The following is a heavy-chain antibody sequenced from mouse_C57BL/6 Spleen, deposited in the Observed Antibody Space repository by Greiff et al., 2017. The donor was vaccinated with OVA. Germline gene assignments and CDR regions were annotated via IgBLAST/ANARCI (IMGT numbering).Heavy chain of an antibody. D-gene: IGHD4-1*01. CDR3: ARCRTGTEDYYAMDY. J-gene: IGHJ4*01. CDR2: IYPRSGNT. CDR1: GYTFTSYG. V-gene: IGHV1-81*01. Sequence: QVQLQQSGAELARPGASVKLSCKASGYTFTSYGIRWVKQRTGQGLEWIGEIYPRSGNTYYNEKFKGKATLTADKSSSTAYMELRSLTSEDSAVYVCARCRTGTEDYYAMDYWGQGTSVTVSS.